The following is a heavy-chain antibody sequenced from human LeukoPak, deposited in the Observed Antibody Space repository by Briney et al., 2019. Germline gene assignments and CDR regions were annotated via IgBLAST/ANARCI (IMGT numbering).Heavy chain of an antibody. D-gene: IGHD4-17*01. V-gene: IGHV1-18*01. J-gene: IGHJ4*02. CDR3: ARDLDTVTTGGFDY. CDR1: GYTFTSYG. CDR2: ISAYNGNT. Sequence: GASVKVSCKASGYTFTSYGISWVRQAPGQGLEWMGWISAYNGNTNYAQKLQGRVTMTTDTSTSTAYMKLRSLRSDDTAVYYCARDLDTVTTGGFDYWGQGTLVTVSS.